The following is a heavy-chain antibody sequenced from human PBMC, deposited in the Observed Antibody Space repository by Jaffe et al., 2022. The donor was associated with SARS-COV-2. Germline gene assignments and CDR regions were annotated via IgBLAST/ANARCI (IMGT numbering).Heavy chain of an antibody. D-gene: IGHD3-16*01. V-gene: IGHV3-30-3*01. CDR3: AREFNSLGELFLDY. J-gene: IGHJ4*02. CDR2: ISYDGSNK. Sequence: QVQLVESGGGVVQPGRSLRLSCAASGFTFSSYAMHWVRQAPGKGLEWVAVISYDGSNKYYADSVKGRFTISRDNSKNTLYLQMNSLRAEDTAVYYCAREFNSLGELFLDYWGQGTLVTVSS. CDR1: GFTFSSYA.